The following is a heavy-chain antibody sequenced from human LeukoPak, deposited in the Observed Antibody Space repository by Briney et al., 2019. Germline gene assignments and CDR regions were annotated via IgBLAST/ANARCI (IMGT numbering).Heavy chain of an antibody. CDR3: ARDPYSGGYGAYYYYYMDV. CDR2: IFYDGSNK. V-gene: IGHV3-30*04. Sequence: GGSLRLSCTASGFIFSNYAMHWVRQAPGKGLEWVAVIFYDGSNKYYADSVKGRFTISRDNSKNTLYLQMNSLRDEDTAVYYCARDPYSGGYGAYYYYYMDVWGKGTTVTVSS. D-gene: IGHD6-19*01. CDR1: GFIFSNYA. J-gene: IGHJ6*03.